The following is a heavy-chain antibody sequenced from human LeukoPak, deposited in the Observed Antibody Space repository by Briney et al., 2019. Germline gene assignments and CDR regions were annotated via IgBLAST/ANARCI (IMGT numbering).Heavy chain of an antibody. CDR3: ARVIGYYGSGSYYNRSYGMDV. CDR1: GYTFTGYY. Sequence: ASVKVSCKASGYTFTGYYMHWVRQAPGQGLEWMRRINPNSGGTNYAQKFQGGVTMARDTSISTAYMELSRLRSDDTAVYYCARVIGYYGSGSYYNRSYGMDVWGQGTTVTVSS. V-gene: IGHV1-2*06. J-gene: IGHJ6*02. D-gene: IGHD3-10*01. CDR2: INPNSGGT.